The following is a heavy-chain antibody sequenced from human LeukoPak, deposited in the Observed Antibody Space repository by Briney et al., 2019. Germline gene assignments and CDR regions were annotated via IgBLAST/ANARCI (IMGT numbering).Heavy chain of an antibody. J-gene: IGHJ4*02. V-gene: IGHV1-69*13. Sequence: ASVKVSCKASGGTFSSYAISWVRQAPGQGLEWMGGIIPIFGTANYAQKFQGRVTITADESTSTAYMEQSSLRSEDTAVYYCARAPMVRGVIIDPHFDYWGQGTLVTVSS. CDR1: GGTFSSYA. CDR3: ARAPMVRGVIIDPHFDY. CDR2: IIPIFGTA. D-gene: IGHD3-10*01.